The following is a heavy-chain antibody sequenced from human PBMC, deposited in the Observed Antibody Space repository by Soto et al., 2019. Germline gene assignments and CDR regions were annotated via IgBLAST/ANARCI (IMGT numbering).Heavy chain of an antibody. D-gene: IGHD2-2*01. V-gene: IGHV1-8*01. Sequence: QVQLVQSGAEVKKPGASVRVSCKASGYTFTSYDINLVRQATGQGLEWMGWMNPNSGNTGYAQKFQGRVTRTRNTSRSRAYMELSSLRSEDTAVYYCAREWTMRGDDYWGQGTLVTVSS. CDR3: AREWTMRGDDY. CDR2: MNPNSGNT. CDR1: GYTFTSYD. J-gene: IGHJ4*02.